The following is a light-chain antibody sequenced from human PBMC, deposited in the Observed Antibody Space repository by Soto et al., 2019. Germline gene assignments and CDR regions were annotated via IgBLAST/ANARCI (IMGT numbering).Light chain of an antibody. J-gene: IGLJ1*01. Sequence: QPVLTQPPSVSGAPGQTVTISCTGSSSNIGAGYDVHWYQQLPGRAPKLLIYDNNNRASGVPARFSGSKSATSASLAITGLQAEDGADYYCQSYDSSLSGFYVFGTGTKLTVL. CDR3: QSYDSSLSGFYV. CDR1: SSNIGAGYD. CDR2: DNN. V-gene: IGLV1-40*01.